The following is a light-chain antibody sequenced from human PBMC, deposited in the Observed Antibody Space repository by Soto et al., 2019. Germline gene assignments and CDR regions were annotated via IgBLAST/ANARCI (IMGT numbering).Light chain of an antibody. CDR3: QHYTTYSGT. CDR2: WAS. J-gene: IGKJ3*01. Sequence: DIHMTQSPATLSASVGDRVTITCRASQSISTWLAWYQQKPGKAPKLLIYWASSLESGVPSRFSGSGSGTEFTLTISSVQPDDFATYYCQHYTTYSGTFGPGTKVDIK. CDR1: QSISTW. V-gene: IGKV1-5*03.